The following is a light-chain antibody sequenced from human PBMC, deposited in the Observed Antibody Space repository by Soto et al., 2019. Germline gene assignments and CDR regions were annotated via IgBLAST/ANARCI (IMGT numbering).Light chain of an antibody. CDR2: STS. CDR3: QNHNSAPLT. J-gene: IGKJ4*01. CDR1: QGIGNY. Sequence: DIPMTQSPSSLSASVGDRVTITCRASQGIGNYLAWYQQKPGKLPKLLIYSTSTLHSGVPSRFSGSRSGTDFTLTISSLQPEDVATYYCQNHNSAPLTFGGGTKVEIK. V-gene: IGKV1-27*01.